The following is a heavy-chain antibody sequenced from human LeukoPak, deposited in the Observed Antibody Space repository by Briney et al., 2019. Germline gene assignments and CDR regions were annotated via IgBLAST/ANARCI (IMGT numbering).Heavy chain of an antibody. J-gene: IGHJ6*02. CDR2: IKQDGSEK. V-gene: IGHV3-7*01. Sequence: WGSLRLSCAASGLTFSSYWRSWVRQAPGKGLEWVADIKQDGSEKYYVDSVKGRFTISGDNAKNSLDLQRNSLGAEDTAVYYGPSDPLLPYSSSSLYYYYGMDVWGQGTTVTVSS. CDR3: PSDPLLPYSSSSLYYYYGMDV. D-gene: IGHD6-6*01. CDR1: GLTFSSYW.